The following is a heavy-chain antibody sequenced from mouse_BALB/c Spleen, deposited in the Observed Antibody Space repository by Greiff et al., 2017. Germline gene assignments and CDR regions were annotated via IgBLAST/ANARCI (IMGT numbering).Heavy chain of an antibody. D-gene: IGHD1-1*01. CDR2: ISYSGST. Sequence: EVQLQESGPGLVKPSQSLSLTCTVTGYSITSDYAWNWIRQFPGIKLEWMGYISYSGSTSYNPSLKSRISITRDTSKNQFFLQLNSVTTEDTATYYCARWDYYGSSFYAMDYWGQGTSVTVSS. J-gene: IGHJ4*01. V-gene: IGHV3-2*02. CDR1: GYSITSDYA. CDR3: ARWDYYGSSFYAMDY.